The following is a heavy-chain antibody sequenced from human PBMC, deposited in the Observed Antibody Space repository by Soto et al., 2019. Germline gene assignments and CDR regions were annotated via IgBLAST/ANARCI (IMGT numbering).Heavy chain of an antibody. CDR2: INPSGGST. Sequence: ASVKVSCKASGYTFTSYYMHWVRQAPGQGLEWMGIINPSGGSTSYAQKFQGGVTMTRDTSTSTVYMELSSLRSEDTAVYYCARAYYYDSSGYTPFDYWGQGTLVTVSS. V-gene: IGHV1-46*01. CDR3: ARAYYYDSSGYTPFDY. D-gene: IGHD3-22*01. J-gene: IGHJ4*02. CDR1: GYTFTSYY.